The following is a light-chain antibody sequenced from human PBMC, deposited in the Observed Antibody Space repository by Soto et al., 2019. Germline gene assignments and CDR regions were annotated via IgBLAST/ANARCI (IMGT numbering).Light chain of an antibody. CDR1: QSVSGY. CDR2: DAS. V-gene: IGKV3-11*01. J-gene: IGKJ5*01. CDR3: QQRNTWPPIT. Sequence: EIVLTQSPATLSLSQGERATLSCRASQSVSGYLAWYHQRPGQAPSLLIYDASSRATGIPARFSGSGSGTDFTLTISSLEHAEFALYYCQQRNTWPPITFGQGTRLEIK.